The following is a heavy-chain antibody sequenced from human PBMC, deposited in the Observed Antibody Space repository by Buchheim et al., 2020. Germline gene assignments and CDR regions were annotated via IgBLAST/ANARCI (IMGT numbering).Heavy chain of an antibody. V-gene: IGHV3-23*04. CDR2: ISGSGGST. Sequence: EVQLVESGGGLVQPGGSLRLSCAASGFTFSSYAMSWVRQAPGKGLEWVSAISGSGGSTYYADSVKGRFTISRDNSTNTLYLQMNSLRAEDTAVYYCAKAQYDSSGYYPWTRFNWFDPWGQGTL. J-gene: IGHJ5*02. CDR1: GFTFSSYA. CDR3: AKAQYDSSGYYPWTRFNWFDP. D-gene: IGHD3-22*01.